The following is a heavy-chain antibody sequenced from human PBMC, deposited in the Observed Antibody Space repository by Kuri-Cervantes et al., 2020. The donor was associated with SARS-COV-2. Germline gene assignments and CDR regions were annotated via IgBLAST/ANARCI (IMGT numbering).Heavy chain of an antibody. D-gene: IGHD6-19*01. J-gene: IGHJ4*02. Sequence: ASVKVSCKASGYTFTGYYMHWVRQAPGQGLEWMGRINPNSGGTNYAQKFQGRVTMTRDTSISTAYMELSRLRSDDTVVYYCARSGHVSSGWYYFDYWGQGTLVTVSS. CDR3: ARSGHVSSGWYYFDY. CDR2: INPNSGGT. V-gene: IGHV1-2*05. CDR1: GYTFTGYY.